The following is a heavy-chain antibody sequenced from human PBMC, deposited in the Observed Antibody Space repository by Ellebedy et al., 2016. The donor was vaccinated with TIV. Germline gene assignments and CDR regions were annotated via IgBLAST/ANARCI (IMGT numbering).Heavy chain of an antibody. CDR3: ARDMAWGNERVNDALDM. J-gene: IGHJ3*02. Sequence: GESLKISCAASGFTFTPYAMNWVRQAPGKGLEWLSYISGSSLTIYYADSVKGRFIISRDNAENSLYLQMTSLRAEDTAVYYCARDMAWGNERVNDALDMWGQGTMVIVSP. CDR1: GFTFTPYA. D-gene: IGHD1-1*01. CDR2: ISGSSLTI. V-gene: IGHV3-48*04.